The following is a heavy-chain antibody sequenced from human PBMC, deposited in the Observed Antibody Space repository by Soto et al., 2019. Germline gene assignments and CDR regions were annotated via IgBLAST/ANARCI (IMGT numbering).Heavy chain of an antibody. Sequence: QVQLVESGGGVVQPGRSLRLSCAASGFTFSSYGMHWVRQAPGKGLEWVAVISYDGSNKYYADSVKGRFTISRDNSKNTLYLQMNSLRAEDTAVYYCANAAPSRLLWYFDLWGRGTLVTVSS. CDR2: ISYDGSNK. CDR1: GFTFSSYG. V-gene: IGHV3-30*18. J-gene: IGHJ2*01. D-gene: IGHD4-17*01. CDR3: ANAAPSRLLWYFDL.